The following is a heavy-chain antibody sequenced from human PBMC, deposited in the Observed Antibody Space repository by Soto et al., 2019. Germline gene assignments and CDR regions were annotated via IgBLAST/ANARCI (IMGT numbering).Heavy chain of an antibody. V-gene: IGHV3-33*01. Sequence: QVQLVESGRGVVQPGRSLRLSCAASGFTFSSYGMHWVRQAPGKGLEWVAVIWYDGSNKYYADSVKGRFTISRDNSKNALYLQMNSLRAADTAGFYCARWGIAARYYWGQGTLVTVSS. D-gene: IGHD6-13*01. CDR3: ARWGIAARYY. CDR2: IWYDGSNK. CDR1: GFTFSSYG. J-gene: IGHJ4*02.